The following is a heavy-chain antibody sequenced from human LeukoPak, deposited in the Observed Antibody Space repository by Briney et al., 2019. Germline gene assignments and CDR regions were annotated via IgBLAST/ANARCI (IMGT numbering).Heavy chain of an antibody. V-gene: IGHV1-2*06. J-gene: IGHJ4*02. Sequence: ASVRVSCKASGYTFAGYFIHWVRQAPGQGLEWMGRINPNSGDTEYAPKFQGRVTMTRDTSISTAYVEVRRLISDDTAVYYCARDLASTSNWEFDYWGQGTLVIVSS. CDR3: ARDLASTSNWEFDY. CDR1: GYTFAGYF. CDR2: INPNSGDT. D-gene: IGHD1-26*01.